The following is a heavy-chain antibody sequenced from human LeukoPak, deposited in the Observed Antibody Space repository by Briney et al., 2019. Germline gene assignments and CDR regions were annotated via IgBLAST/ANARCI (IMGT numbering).Heavy chain of an antibody. J-gene: IGHJ4*02. Sequence: GGSLRLSCAASGFTFSSYGMHWVRQAPGKGLGWGAVISYDGSNKYYADSVKGRFTISRDNSKNTLYLQMNSLRAEDTAVYYCAKPTLDRYSSSWSFDYWGQGTLVTVSS. CDR2: ISYDGSNK. V-gene: IGHV3-30*18. D-gene: IGHD6-13*01. CDR3: AKPTLDRYSSSWSFDY. CDR1: GFTFSSYG.